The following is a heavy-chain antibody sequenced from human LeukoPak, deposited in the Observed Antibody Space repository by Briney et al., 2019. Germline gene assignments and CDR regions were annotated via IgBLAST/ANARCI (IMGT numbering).Heavy chain of an antibody. CDR2: INHSGST. D-gene: IGHD3-9*01. CDR1: GGSFSGYY. CDR3: ASSRYYDILTDYWVYYFDY. V-gene: IGHV4-34*01. Sequence: SETLSLTCAVYGGSFSGYYWSWIRQPPGKGLEWIGEINHSGSTNYNPSLKSRVTISVDTSKNQFSLKLSSVTAADTAVYYCASSRYYDILTDYWVYYFDYWGQGALVTVSS. J-gene: IGHJ4*02.